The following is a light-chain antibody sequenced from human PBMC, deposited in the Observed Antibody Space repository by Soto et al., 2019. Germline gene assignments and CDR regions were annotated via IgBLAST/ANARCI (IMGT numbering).Light chain of an antibody. CDR1: QSLLHSNGGTF. V-gene: IGKV2-30*02. Sequence: DVVMAQSPLSLPVTLGQPASISCRSSQSLLHSNGGTFLHSFHQRPGQSPRRLIYRVSNRDSGVPVRFSGSGSGTDFTLKISRVEAEDVGIYYCVQSTYWPPYTFGQGTMLEIK. CDR3: VQSTYWPPYT. CDR2: RVS. J-gene: IGKJ2*01.